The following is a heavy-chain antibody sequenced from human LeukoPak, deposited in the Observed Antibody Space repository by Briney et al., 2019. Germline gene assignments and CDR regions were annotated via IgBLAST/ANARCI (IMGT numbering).Heavy chain of an antibody. V-gene: IGHV3-9*01. CDR1: GFTFDDYA. D-gene: IGHD6-19*01. CDR2: ISWNSGSI. J-gene: IGHJ4*02. CDR3: AKDIDSYSSGWYGGFDY. Sequence: QPGGSLRLSCAASGFTFDDYAMHWVRQAPGKGLEWVSGISWNSGSIGYADSVKGRFTISRDNAKNSLYLQMNGLRAEDTALYYCAKDIDSYSSGWYGGFDYWGQGTLVTVSS.